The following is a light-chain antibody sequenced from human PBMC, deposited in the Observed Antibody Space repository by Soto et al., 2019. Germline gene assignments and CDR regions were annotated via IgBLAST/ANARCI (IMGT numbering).Light chain of an antibody. J-gene: IGKJ1*01. CDR1: QGIRND. CDR2: AAS. Sequence: DIQMTQSPSSLSASVGDRVTITCRASQGIRNDLAWFQQKPGKAPKLLIYAASTLQSGVPSRFSGSGSGTHFTLTISSLQPDDSASYYCQQYRGPFGQGTKVDIK. CDR3: QQYRGP. V-gene: IGKV1-16*01.